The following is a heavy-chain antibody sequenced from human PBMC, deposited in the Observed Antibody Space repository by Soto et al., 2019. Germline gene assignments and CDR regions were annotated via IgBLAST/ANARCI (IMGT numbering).Heavy chain of an antibody. V-gene: IGHV4-30-4*01. CDR1: GGSVSSGDYY. CDR2: IYSSGGS. CDR3: VRARGNYFYYGMDF. J-gene: IGHJ6*02. Sequence: SETLSLTCTVSGGSVSSGDYYWSWIRQRPGKGLEWIGYIYSSGGSYYNPSLKSRLTVSLDTSKNQCSLNLRSVTAADTAMYYCVRARGNYFYYGMDFWGQGTTVSVS.